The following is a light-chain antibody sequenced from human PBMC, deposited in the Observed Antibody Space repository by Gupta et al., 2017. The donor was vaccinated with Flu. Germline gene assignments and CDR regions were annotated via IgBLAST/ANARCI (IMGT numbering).Light chain of an antibody. CDR3: LQHNRDPYT. Sequence: DSQVTPSPSLLSASLGDRVTIPCQASQGITDELNWFHQKPGKAPKRLIYAASSLESGVPSRFSGSGYGTDFTLTISSLQPEDLGTYYCLQHNRDPYTFGEGTKLEIK. CDR1: QGITDE. J-gene: IGKJ2*01. V-gene: IGKV1-17*01. CDR2: AAS.